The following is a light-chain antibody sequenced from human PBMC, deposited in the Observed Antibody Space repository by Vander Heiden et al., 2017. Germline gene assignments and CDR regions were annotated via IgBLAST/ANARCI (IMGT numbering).Light chain of an antibody. J-gene: IGLJ2*01. CDR1: NSNVGAGYD. V-gene: IGLV1-40*01. Sequence: QSLLTQPPSVSGAPGQRVTISCTGSNSNVGAGYDVPWYQQLPGTAPKLLVYGTSNRPSGVPDRFSGSKSGTSASLAITGLQAEDEADYYCQAYESSQKVVFGGGTKLTVL. CDR2: GTS. CDR3: QAYESSQKVV.